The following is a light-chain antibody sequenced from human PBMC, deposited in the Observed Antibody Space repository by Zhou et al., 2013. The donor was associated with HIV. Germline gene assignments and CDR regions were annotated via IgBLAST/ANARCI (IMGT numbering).Light chain of an antibody. Sequence: EIVLTQSPATLSLSPGETAILSCRASQSVSNLLGWYQQKPGQPPRLIIYDASIRASGIPARFSGSRSGTDFTLTISRLEPEDFAVYYCQQYGTSPWTFGQGTKVEIK. CDR3: QQYGTSPWT. J-gene: IGKJ1*01. V-gene: IGKV3-11*01. CDR2: DAS. CDR1: QSVSNL.